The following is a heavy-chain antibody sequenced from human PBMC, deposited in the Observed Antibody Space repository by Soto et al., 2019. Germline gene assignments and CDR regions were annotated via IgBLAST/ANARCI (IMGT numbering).Heavy chain of an antibody. D-gene: IGHD6-6*01. Sequence: EVQLVQSGAEVKKPGESLRISCKGSGYTFTSFWITWVRQMPDKGLEWMGRIDPSDSYTSYSPSFQGHVTISADKSINTAYLQWSSLKASDTAMYYCARHSGPYSSSSPLGYWGQGTLVTVSS. CDR2: IDPSDSYT. CDR3: ARHSGPYSSSSPLGY. V-gene: IGHV5-10-1*03. CDR1: GYTFTSFW. J-gene: IGHJ4*02.